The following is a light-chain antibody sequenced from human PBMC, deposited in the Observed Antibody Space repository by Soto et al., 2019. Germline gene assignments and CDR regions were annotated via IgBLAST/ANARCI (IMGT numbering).Light chain of an antibody. CDR1: QKIHSW. V-gene: IGKV1-5*01. CDR2: DAS. Sequence: DIQMTQSPSTLSAPVGDRVTITCRASQKIHSWLAWYQQKPGKAPKLMIYDASTLEGGVSSRFGGSGTGTEFTLTISSLQPDDFATYYCQQYHTYSYTFGQGTKLEIK. J-gene: IGKJ2*01. CDR3: QQYHTYSYT.